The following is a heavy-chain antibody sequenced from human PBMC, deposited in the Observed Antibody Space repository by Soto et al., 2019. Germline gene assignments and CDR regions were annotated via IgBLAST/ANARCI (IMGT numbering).Heavy chain of an antibody. CDR3: AKVGGYNGMDV. V-gene: IGHV3-23*01. CDR1: GFSFINYV. CDR2: IIDSGGST. J-gene: IGHJ6*02. Sequence: EVQLLASGGGLVQPGGSMSLSCAASGFSFINYVMSWVRHAPGKGLEWVSGIIDSGGSTYYPDSVKGRFTISRDNSKNMLDLQMNSLRAEDTAVYYCAKVGGYNGMDVGSRGTTFTFSS.